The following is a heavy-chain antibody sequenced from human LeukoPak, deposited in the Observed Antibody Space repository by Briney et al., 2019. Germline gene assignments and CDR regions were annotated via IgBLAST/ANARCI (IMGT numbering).Heavy chain of an antibody. CDR2: IYSGGST. CDR1: GFTVSNNY. D-gene: IGHD3-3*01. CDR3: ARGVPYASWSGPHYSDY. Sequence: PGGSLRLSCAASGFTVSNNYMSWARQAAGKGLEWVSVIYSGGSTDYADSVKGRFTISRDNSKNTVYLQMNSLRAEDTAVYYCARGVPYASWSGPHYSDYWGQGTLVTVSS. J-gene: IGHJ4*02. V-gene: IGHV3-53*01.